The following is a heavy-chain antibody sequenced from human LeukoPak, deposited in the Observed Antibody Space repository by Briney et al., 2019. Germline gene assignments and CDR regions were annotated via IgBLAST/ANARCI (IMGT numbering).Heavy chain of an antibody. Sequence: PSETLSLTCTVSGGSISSYYWSWIRQPAGKGLEWIGRIYTSGSTNYNPSLKSRVTMSVDTSKNQFSLKLSSVTAADTAVYYCARDRPRVRGSYIYYYGMDVWGQGTTVTVSS. CDR2: IYTSGST. J-gene: IGHJ6*02. V-gene: IGHV4-4*07. CDR1: GGSISSYY. CDR3: ARDRPRVRGSYIYYYGMDV. D-gene: IGHD1-26*01.